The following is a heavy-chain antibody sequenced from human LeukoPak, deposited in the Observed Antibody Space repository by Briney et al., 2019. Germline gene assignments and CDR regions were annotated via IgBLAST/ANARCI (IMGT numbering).Heavy chain of an antibody. Sequence: GASVKVSCKASGYTFTGYYIHWVRQAPGQGLEWMAWINPNSGGTNYAQKFQGRVTMTRDTSISTAYMELSRLRSDDTAVYYCARDTAMVTYWFDPWGQGTLVTVSS. D-gene: IGHD5-18*01. J-gene: IGHJ5*02. V-gene: IGHV1-2*02. CDR2: INPNSGGT. CDR3: ARDTAMVTYWFDP. CDR1: GYTFTGYY.